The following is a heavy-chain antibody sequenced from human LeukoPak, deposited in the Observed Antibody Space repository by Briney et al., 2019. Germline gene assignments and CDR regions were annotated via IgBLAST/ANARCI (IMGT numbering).Heavy chain of an antibody. Sequence: PGGSLRLSCAASGFTVSVNYMSWVRQAPGKGLEWVSVIYSGGSTYYADPVKGRFTISRDNSKITLFLQMNSLRAEDTAVYYCARDLKTGGLDYWGQGTLVTVSS. D-gene: IGHD3-10*01. J-gene: IGHJ4*02. CDR1: GFTVSVNY. CDR3: ARDLKTGGLDY. V-gene: IGHV3-53*01. CDR2: IYSGGST.